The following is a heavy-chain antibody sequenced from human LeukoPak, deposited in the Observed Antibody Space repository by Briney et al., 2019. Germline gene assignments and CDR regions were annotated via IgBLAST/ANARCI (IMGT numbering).Heavy chain of an antibody. CDR3: ARGSGFSGGFGYYYYMDV. D-gene: IGHD3-10*01. CDR1: GGSFSGDF. V-gene: IGHV4-34*01. J-gene: IGHJ6*03. CDR2: IKYDGST. Sequence: SETLSLTCAVYGGSFSGDFWSWIRQSPGKGLEWIGEIKYDGSTTYNPSLKSRVTISVDTSKNQFSLKLSSVTAADTAVYYCARGSGFSGGFGYYYYMDVWGKGTTVTVSS.